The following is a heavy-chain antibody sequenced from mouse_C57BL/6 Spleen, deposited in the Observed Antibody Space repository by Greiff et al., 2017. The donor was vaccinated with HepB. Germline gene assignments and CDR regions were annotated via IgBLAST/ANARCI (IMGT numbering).Heavy chain of an antibody. J-gene: IGHJ2*01. CDR3: ARGALLSDYFDS. CDR2: IYPGSGNT. CDR1: GYSFTSYY. V-gene: IGHV1-66*01. Sequence: VQLQQSGPELVKPGASVKISCKASGYSFTSYYLHWVKQRPGQGLEWIGWIYPGSGNTKYNEKFKGKATLTADTSSSTAYMQISSLTSEDSAVYYCARGALLSDYFDSWGQGTTRTVSS. D-gene: IGHD2-1*01.